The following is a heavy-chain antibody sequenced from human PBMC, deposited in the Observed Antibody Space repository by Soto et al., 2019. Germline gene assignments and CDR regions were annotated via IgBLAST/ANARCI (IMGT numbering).Heavy chain of an antibody. CDR1: GGTFSSYA. J-gene: IGHJ6*02. D-gene: IGHD2-2*01. CDR2: IIPIFGTA. Sequence: SVKVSCKASGGTFSSYAISWVRQAPGQGLEWMGGIIPIFGTANYAQKFQGRVTITADKSTSTAYMELGSLRSEDTAVYYCARDGVVPAARMDVWGQGTTVTVS. CDR3: ARDGVVPAARMDV. V-gene: IGHV1-69*06.